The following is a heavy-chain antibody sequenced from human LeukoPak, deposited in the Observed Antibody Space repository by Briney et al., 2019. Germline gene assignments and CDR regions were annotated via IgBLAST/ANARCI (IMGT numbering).Heavy chain of an antibody. CDR1: GFTFSSYG. J-gene: IGHJ6*02. Sequence: GGSLRLSCAASGFTFSSYGMHWVRQAPGKGLEWVAFIRYDGSNKYYADSVKGRFTISRDNSKNTLYLQMNSLRAEDTAVYYCARDLGGGGYTSMVRGYYYGMDVWGQGTTVTVSS. D-gene: IGHD5-18*01. V-gene: IGHV3-30*02. CDR3: ARDLGGGGYTSMVRGYYYGMDV. CDR2: IRYDGSNK.